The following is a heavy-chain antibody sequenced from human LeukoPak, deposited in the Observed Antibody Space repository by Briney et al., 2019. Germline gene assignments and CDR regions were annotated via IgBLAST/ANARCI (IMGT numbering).Heavy chain of an antibody. J-gene: IGHJ4*02. V-gene: IGHV3-23*01. D-gene: IGHD3-22*01. CDR1: GFTFSTYA. CDR3: AKDRPNYHESNGHYYRPNGDY. CDR2: ISSSGDRT. Sequence: PGGSLRLSCAASGFTFSTYAMSWVRQAPGKGLEWVSSISSSGDRTFYADSVKDRFTISRDNSENTLYLQMSRLRAEDTAVYYCAKDRPNYHESNGHYYRPNGDYWGRGTLVTVSS.